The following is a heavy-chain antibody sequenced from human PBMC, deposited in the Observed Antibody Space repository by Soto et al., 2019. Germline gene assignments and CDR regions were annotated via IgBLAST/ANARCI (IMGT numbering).Heavy chain of an antibody. CDR1: GFTFTSYA. D-gene: IGHD2-21*01. J-gene: IGHJ3*02. CDR3: AKKMAIIAKGAFEM. V-gene: IGHV3-23*01. CDR2: ITGGGGDTT. Sequence: LLESGGGLVQPGGSLRLSFAASGFTFTSYAMSWVRQAPGKGLEWVSDITGGGGDTTYYAASVRGRLSISKDNSKNTVYRQMNSLRAEDTAVYYCAKKMAIIAKGAFEMWGQGTMVTVSS.